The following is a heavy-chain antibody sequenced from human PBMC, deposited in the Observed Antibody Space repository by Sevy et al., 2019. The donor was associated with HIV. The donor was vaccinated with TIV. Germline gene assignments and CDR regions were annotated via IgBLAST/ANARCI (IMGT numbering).Heavy chain of an antibody. J-gene: IGHJ6*02. Sequence: SETLSLTCAVYGGSFSGYYWSWIRQPPGKGLEWIAEINHSGSTNYNPSLKSRVTISVDTSKNQFSLKLSSVTAADMALSYCARALGIAAAGTRGDGMYVWGQGTTVTVSS. V-gene: IGHV4-34*01. D-gene: IGHD6-13*01. CDR3: ARALGIAAAGTRGDGMYV. CDR2: INHSGST. CDR1: GGSFSGYY.